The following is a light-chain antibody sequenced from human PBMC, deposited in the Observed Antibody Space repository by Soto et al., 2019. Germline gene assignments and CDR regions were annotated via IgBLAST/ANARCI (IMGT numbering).Light chain of an antibody. CDR1: QYINTR. Sequence: ESVLTQSPATLSSFPGDRVTLSCRASQYINTRLAWYQHRPGQAPRLLIYQTSIRAAGIPARFSGSGSGTDFTPTISSLEPEDFAVYYCQQRSNWPPAITFGQGTRL. CDR2: QTS. CDR3: QQRSNWPPAIT. V-gene: IGKV3-11*01. J-gene: IGKJ5*01.